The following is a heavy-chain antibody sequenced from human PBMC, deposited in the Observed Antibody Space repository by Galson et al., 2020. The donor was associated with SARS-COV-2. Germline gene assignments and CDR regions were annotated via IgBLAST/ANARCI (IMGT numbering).Heavy chain of an antibody. CDR2: IYYSGST. CDR3: ARERGYSSSWFDY. CDR1: GRSISSYY. J-gene: IGHJ4*02. V-gene: IGHV4-59*01. D-gene: IGHD6-13*01. Sequence: SETLSLTCTASGRSISSYYWSWIRQPPGKGLEWIGYIYYSGSTNYNPSLKSRVTISVDTSKNQFSLKLSSVTAADTAVYYCARERGYSSSWFDYWGQGTLVTVAS.